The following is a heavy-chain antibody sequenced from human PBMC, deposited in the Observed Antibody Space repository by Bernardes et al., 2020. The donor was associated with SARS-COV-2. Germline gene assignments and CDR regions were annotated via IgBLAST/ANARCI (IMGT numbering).Heavy chain of an antibody. CDR1: GYTFSSDD. D-gene: IGHD2-15*01. V-gene: IGHV1-8*01. CDR2: MNPNSGNT. Sequence: ASVKVSCRTSGYTFSSDDINWVRQANGQGLEWMGWMNPNSGNTGYAQQFQGRVTMTRDTSTRTAYMELRSLKFEDTATYYCARGCSGGSCYLYWGQGTLVTVSS. J-gene: IGHJ4*02. CDR3: ARGCSGGSCYLY.